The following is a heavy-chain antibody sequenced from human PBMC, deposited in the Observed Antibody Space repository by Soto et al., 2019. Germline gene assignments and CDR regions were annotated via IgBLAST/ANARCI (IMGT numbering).Heavy chain of an antibody. J-gene: IGHJ4*02. D-gene: IGHD3-10*01. V-gene: IGHV1-18*04. Sequence: ASVKVSCKASGYTFTSYYMHWVRQAPGQGLEWMGWISAYNGNTNYAQKLQGRATMTTDTSTSTAYMELRSLRSDDTAVYYCARVSRSRDYGAGSHYSDYWGQGTLVTVSS. CDR3: ARVSRSRDYGAGSHYSDY. CDR2: ISAYNGNT. CDR1: GYTFTSYY.